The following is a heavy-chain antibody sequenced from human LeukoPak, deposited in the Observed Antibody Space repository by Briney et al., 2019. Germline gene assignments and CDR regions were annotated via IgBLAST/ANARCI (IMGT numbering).Heavy chain of an antibody. CDR3: ARGATGAFDL. J-gene: IGHJ3*01. D-gene: IGHD1-26*01. V-gene: IGHV1-2*02. CDR2: INPNSGGT. Sequence: ASVKVSCKASGFTFTGYYLNWVRQAPGQGLEWMGWINPNSGGTNYAQKFQGRVTMTRDTSINTAYMELSGPRSDDTAVFYCARGATGAFDLWGQGTVVTVSS. CDR1: GFTFTGYY.